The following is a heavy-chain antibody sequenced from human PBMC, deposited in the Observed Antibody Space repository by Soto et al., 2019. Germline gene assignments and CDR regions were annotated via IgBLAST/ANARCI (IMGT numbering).Heavy chain of an antibody. D-gene: IGHD5-18*01. J-gene: IGHJ5*02. V-gene: IGHV1-69*06. Sequence: QVQLEQSGAEVKKPGSSVKVSCKASGVTSSTHTITWVRQAPGQGLEWMGGIIPLFGTGHKAQTFQGRITIIADKSTSTAYMELSSLRSEDTAVYFCASGSAMGADHWGQGTLVTVSS. CDR1: GVTSSTHT. CDR3: ASGSAMGADH. CDR2: IIPLFGTG.